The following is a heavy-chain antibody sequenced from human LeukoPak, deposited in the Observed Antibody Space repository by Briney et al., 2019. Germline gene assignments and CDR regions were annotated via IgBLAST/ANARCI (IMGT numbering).Heavy chain of an antibody. Sequence: ESGGPLRLSCEASGFTFSSYALTWVRQAPGKGLGWVSTISSSAASTFYAASVKGRFTISRQNSKNTLYLQMNSLRAEDTAVYYCARGGGSVFFDYWGQRTLVTVSS. D-gene: IGHD1-26*01. CDR1: GFTFSSYA. J-gene: IGHJ4*02. V-gene: IGHV3-23*01. CDR3: ARGGGSVFFDY. CDR2: ISSSAAST.